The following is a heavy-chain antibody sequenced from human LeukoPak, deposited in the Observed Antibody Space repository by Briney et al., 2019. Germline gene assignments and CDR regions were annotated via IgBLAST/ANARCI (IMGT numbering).Heavy chain of an antibody. V-gene: IGHV3-7*01. J-gene: IGHJ4*02. CDR1: GFPFSSYE. CDR3: ARGGVDYYGSGTYYLMYYFDY. D-gene: IGHD3-10*01. Sequence: PWGSLRLSCAASGFPFSSYEMNWVRQAPGKGREWVANITEDGREKYYGASVKGRFTISRDNAKNSLYLQMNRLRGEDTAVYYCARGGVDYYGSGTYYLMYYFDYWGQGALVTVSS. CDR2: ITEDGREK.